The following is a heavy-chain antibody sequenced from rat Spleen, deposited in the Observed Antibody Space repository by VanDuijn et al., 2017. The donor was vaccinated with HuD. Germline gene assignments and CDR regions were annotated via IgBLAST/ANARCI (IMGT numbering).Heavy chain of an antibody. CDR3: TRDGGDWYFDF. Sequence: EVQLVESGGGLVQPGRSLKLSCAASGFTFSDYNMAWVRQAPKKGLEWVASITNTGGSIYYPDSVKGRFTISRDNAQNTLYLQMNSLRSEDTATYYCTRDGGDWYFDFWGPGTMVTVSS. V-gene: IGHV5S23*01. CDR1: GFTFSDYN. CDR2: ITNTGGSI. J-gene: IGHJ1*01.